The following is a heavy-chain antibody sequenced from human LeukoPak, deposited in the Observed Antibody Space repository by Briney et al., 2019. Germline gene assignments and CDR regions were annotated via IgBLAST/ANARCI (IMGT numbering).Heavy chain of an antibody. CDR3: AKPPPWIQLWFWYFQH. CDR2: ISGSGGST. J-gene: IGHJ1*01. Sequence: GGSLRLSCAASGFTVSSNYMSWVRQAPGKGLEWVSAISGSGGSTYYADSVKGRFTISRDNSKNTLYLQMNSLRAEDTAVYYCAKPPPWIQLWFWYFQHWGQGTLVTVSS. V-gene: IGHV3-23*01. D-gene: IGHD5-18*01. CDR1: GFTVSSNY.